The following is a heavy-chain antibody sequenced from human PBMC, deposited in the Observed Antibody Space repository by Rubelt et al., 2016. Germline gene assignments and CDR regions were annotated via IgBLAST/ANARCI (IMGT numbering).Heavy chain of an antibody. Sequence: QVQLVQSGAEVKKPGASVKVSCKASGYTFNNYFLHWVRQAPGQGLEWMGIINPSGGYPTYAQKFQGRVTMTLASSPITLYMGLNTLRSEDTAVYYCARDGVGFDYWGQGTLVTVSS. CDR2: INPSGGYP. D-gene: IGHD1-26*01. J-gene: IGHJ4*02. V-gene: IGHV1-46*02. CDR3: ARDGVGFDY. CDR1: GYTFNNYF.